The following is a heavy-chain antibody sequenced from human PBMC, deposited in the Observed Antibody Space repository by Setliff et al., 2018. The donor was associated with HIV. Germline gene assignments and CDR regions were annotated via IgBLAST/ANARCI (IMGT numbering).Heavy chain of an antibody. J-gene: IGHJ3*02. V-gene: IGHV7-4-1*02. CDR2: INTNTGNP. CDR3: ARSSSSWTNDAFDI. CDR1: GYTFTSYA. Sequence: GASVKVSCKASGYTFTSYARNWVRQAPGQGLEWMGWINTNTGNPTYAQGFTGRFVFSLDTSVSTAYLQISSRKAEDTAVYYCARSSSSWTNDAFDIWGQGTMVTVSS. D-gene: IGHD6-13*01.